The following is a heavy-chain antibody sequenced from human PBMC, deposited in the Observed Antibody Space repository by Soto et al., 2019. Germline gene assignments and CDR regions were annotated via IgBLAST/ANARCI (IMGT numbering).Heavy chain of an antibody. D-gene: IGHD2-2*01. CDR2: ISYDGSNK. CDR3: AKRGIGDIVVVPAARDYYYMDV. V-gene: IGHV3-30*18. CDR1: GFTFSSYG. J-gene: IGHJ6*03. Sequence: PGGSLRLSCAASGFTFSSYGMHWVRQAPGKGLEWVAVISYDGSNKYYADSVKGRFTISRDNSKNTLYLQMNSLRAEDTAVYYCAKRGIGDIVVVPAARDYYYMDVWGKGTTVTVSS.